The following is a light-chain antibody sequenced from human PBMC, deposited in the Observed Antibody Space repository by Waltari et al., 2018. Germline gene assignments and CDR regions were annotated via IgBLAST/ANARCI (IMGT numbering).Light chain of an antibody. Sequence: QSALTQPPSASGSPGQSITISCTGISTDVXXXXXXXGYQQHPGKAHKLLIYQVTKRPSGVPDRFSGSKADNTASLAVSGFQAEDEADYYCSSYAGGSSLMFGGGTKLTVL. CDR3: SSYAGGSSLM. CDR2: QVT. V-gene: IGLV2-8*01. CDR1: STDVXXXXX. J-gene: IGLJ3*02.